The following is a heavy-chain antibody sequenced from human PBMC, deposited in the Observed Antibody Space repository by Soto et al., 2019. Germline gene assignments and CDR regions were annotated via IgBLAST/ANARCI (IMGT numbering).Heavy chain of an antibody. J-gene: IGHJ4*02. D-gene: IGHD3-9*01. V-gene: IGHV4-59*12. CDR1: GGSISSYY. Sequence: QVQLQESGPGLVKPSETLSLTCTVSGGSISSYYWSWIRQPPGKGLEWIGYIYYSGSTNYNPSLKSRVTISVDTSKNQFSLKLISVTAADTAVYYCAREGPGLVNYFDYWGQGTLVTVSS. CDR3: AREGPGLVNYFDY. CDR2: IYYSGST.